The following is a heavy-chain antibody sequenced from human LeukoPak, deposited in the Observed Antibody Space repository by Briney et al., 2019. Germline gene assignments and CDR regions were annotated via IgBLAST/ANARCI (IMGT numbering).Heavy chain of an antibody. CDR1: GGSIGSYY. D-gene: IGHD3-22*01. CDR3: ARGTMMVGP. Sequence: SETLSLTCTVSGGSIGSYYWSWIRQPPGKGLEWIGYINYSGTTNYNPSLKSRVSLSVDTSKNQFSLKLGSVTAADTAVYYCARGTMMVGPWGQGTQVTVSS. J-gene: IGHJ5*02. CDR2: INYSGTT. V-gene: IGHV4-59*01.